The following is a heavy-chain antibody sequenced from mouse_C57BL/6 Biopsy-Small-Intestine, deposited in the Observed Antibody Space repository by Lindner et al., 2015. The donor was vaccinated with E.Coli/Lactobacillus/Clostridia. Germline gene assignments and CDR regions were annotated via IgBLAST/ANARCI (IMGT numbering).Heavy chain of an antibody. D-gene: IGHD1-1*01. Sequence: VQLQESGAELARPGASVKLSCKASGYTFTSYGISWVKQRTGQGLEWIGEIYPRSGNTYYNEKFKGKATLTADKSSSTAYMELRSLTSEDSAVYFCARDYYGSPWYFDVWGTGTTVTASS. CDR3: ARDYYGSPWYFDV. CDR1: GYTFTSYG. CDR2: IYPRSGNT. V-gene: IGHV1-81*01. J-gene: IGHJ1*03.